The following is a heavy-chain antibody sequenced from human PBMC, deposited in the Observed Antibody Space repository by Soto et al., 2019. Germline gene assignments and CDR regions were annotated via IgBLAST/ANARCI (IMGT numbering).Heavy chain of an antibody. J-gene: IGHJ4*02. Sequence: ESLKISCKGSGYSFTSCWITWVRQMPGKGLEWMGRIDPSDSYTNYSPSFQGHVTISADKSISTAYLQWSSLKASDTAMYYCARRNNYYDSSGYYSDYWGQGTLVTVSS. V-gene: IGHV5-10-1*01. CDR2: IDPSDSYT. D-gene: IGHD3-22*01. CDR1: GYSFTSCW. CDR3: ARRNNYYDSSGYYSDY.